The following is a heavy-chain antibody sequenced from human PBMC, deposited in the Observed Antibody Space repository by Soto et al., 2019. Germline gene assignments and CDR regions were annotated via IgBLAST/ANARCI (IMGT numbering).Heavy chain of an antibody. J-gene: IGHJ5*02. Sequence: QMHLQQSGPALVKPSETLSLTCTVSAASVSRYYWTWIRQPPGKGLEWMGYVYSRGSTNYNPSLRSRAAISLDTAKNQFSLKPSSVTTADTAVYYWSRGHWDLVGGWFDPWGQGTLVTVAS. V-gene: IGHV4-59*02. CDR2: VYSRGST. CDR3: SRGHWDLVGGWFDP. D-gene: IGHD1-26*01. CDR1: AASVSRYY.